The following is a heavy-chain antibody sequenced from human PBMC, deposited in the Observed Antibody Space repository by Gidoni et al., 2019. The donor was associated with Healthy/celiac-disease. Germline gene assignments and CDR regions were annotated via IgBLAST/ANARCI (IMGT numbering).Heavy chain of an antibody. D-gene: IGHD3-22*01. Sequence: EVQLLESGGGLVQPGGSLRLSCAASGFTFSSYAMSWVRQAPGKGLEWVSAISGSGGSTYYADSVKGRFTISRENSKNTLYLQMNSLRAEDTAVYYCAKRTGSSGYYSYFDYWGQGTLVTVSS. CDR3: AKRTGSSGYYSYFDY. CDR2: ISGSGGST. V-gene: IGHV3-23*01. J-gene: IGHJ4*02. CDR1: GFTFSSYA.